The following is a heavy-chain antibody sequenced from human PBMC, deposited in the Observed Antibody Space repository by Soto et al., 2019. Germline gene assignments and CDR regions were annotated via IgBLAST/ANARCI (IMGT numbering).Heavy chain of an antibody. Sequence: GGSLRLSCAASGFTFSSYAMSWARQAPGKGLEWVSSISGSGGGTYYADSVKGRLTFSRDNSKNTLYLQMNSLRAEDTAVYYCAKFGMATTKRSPPYYIDYWGQGALVTVSS. CDR1: GFTFSSYA. CDR3: AKFGMATTKRSPPYYIDY. CDR2: ISGSGGGT. D-gene: IGHD1-1*01. J-gene: IGHJ4*02. V-gene: IGHV3-23*01.